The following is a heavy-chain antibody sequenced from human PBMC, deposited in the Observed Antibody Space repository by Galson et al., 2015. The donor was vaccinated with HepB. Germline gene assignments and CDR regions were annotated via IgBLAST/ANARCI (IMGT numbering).Heavy chain of an antibody. CDR2: ISSSSSTI. CDR3: ARDLSIRITMVRGVKARMGAFDI. V-gene: IGHV3-48*01. J-gene: IGHJ3*02. CDR1: GFTFSSYS. D-gene: IGHD3-10*01. Sequence: SLRLSCAASGFTFSSYSMNWVRQAPGKGLEWVSYISSSSSTIYYADSVKGRFTISRDNAKNSLYLQMNSLRAEDTAVYYCARDLSIRITMVRGVKARMGAFDIWGQGTMVTVSS.